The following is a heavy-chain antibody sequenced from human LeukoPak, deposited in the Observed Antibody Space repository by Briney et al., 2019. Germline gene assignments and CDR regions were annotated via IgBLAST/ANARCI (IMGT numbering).Heavy chain of an antibody. J-gene: IGHJ3*02. CDR1: GFTFSNYA. V-gene: IGHV3-23*01. D-gene: IGHD2-8*01. Sequence: GGSLRLSCAASGFTFSNYAMTWVRQAPGRGLEWISTIGGGPVYYADSVKDRFTISRDNSKNTLFLQMNSLRAEDTAIYYCAKDSYSHNGIYDALDIWGQGTKVTVSS. CDR3: AKDSYSHNGIYDALDI. CDR2: IGGGPV.